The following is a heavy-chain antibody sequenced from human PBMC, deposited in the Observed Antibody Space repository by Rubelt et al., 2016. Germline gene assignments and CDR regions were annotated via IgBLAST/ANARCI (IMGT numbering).Heavy chain of an antibody. D-gene: IGHD2/OR15-2a*01. CDR3: IREISH. J-gene: IGHJ4*02. CDR1: FSDSA. Sequence: FSDSAMHWVRQASGKGLEWVGYIRSKANSYATAYAASVKGRFTISRDDSKNTAYLQMNSLKTEDTAVYYCIREISHWGQGTLVTVSS. CDR2: IRSKANSYAT. V-gene: IGHV3-73*01.